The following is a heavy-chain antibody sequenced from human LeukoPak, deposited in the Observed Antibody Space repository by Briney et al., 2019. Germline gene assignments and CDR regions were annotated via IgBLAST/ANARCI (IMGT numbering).Heavy chain of an antibody. J-gene: IGHJ4*02. CDR2: INHSGST. D-gene: IGHD3-22*01. Sequence: SETLSLTCAVYGGSFSGYYWSWIRQPPGKGLEWIGEINHSGSTNYNPSLKSRVTISVDTSKNQFSLKLSSVTAADTAVYYCARLNYYDSSGYYYRPNYFDYWGQGTLVTVSS. CDR1: GGSFSGYY. CDR3: ARLNYYDSSGYYYRPNYFDY. V-gene: IGHV4-34*01.